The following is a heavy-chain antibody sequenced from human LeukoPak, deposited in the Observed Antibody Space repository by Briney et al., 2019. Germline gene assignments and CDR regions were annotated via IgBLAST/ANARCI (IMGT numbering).Heavy chain of an antibody. D-gene: IGHD3-22*01. Sequence: GGSLRLSCAASGFTVSSNYMSWVRQAPGKGLEWVSLIYSGGSTYYADSVKGRFTISRDNSKNTLYLQMNSLRAEDTAVYYCARAAPPEYYYDSSGELPFDYWGQGTLVTVSS. V-gene: IGHV3-53*01. CDR3: ARAAPPEYYYDSSGELPFDY. CDR1: GFTVSSNY. J-gene: IGHJ4*02. CDR2: IYSGGST.